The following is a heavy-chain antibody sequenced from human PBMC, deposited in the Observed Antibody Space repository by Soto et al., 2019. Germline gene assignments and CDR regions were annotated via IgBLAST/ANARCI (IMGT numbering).Heavy chain of an antibody. Sequence: QITLKESGPTLVQPTQTLTLTCTFSGFSLTTSGVGMGWIRQPPVKALEWLALLYWNDTTLYSTSLKTRLTITMDTSKNHVVLTMTTMDPIDTATYYCIHQKCCTGGLYYYGMAFWGPGTTVTVSS. D-gene: IGHD2-8*02. CDR1: GFSLTTSGVG. J-gene: IGHJ6*02. CDR3: IHQKCCTGGLYYYGMAF. CDR2: LYWNDTT. V-gene: IGHV2-5*01.